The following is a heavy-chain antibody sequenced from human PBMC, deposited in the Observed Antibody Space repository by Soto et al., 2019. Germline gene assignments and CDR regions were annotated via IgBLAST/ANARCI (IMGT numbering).Heavy chain of an antibody. CDR3: ARSSAYYDILTGFRMRPDFDY. D-gene: IGHD3-9*01. Sequence: LSLTCTVSGGSISSGGYYWSWIRQHPGKGLEWIGYIYYSGSTYYNPSLKSRVTISVDTSKNQFSLKLSSVTAADTAVYYCARSSAYYDILTGFRMRPDFDYWGQGTLVTVSS. CDR1: GGSISSGGYY. V-gene: IGHV4-31*03. J-gene: IGHJ4*02. CDR2: IYYSGST.